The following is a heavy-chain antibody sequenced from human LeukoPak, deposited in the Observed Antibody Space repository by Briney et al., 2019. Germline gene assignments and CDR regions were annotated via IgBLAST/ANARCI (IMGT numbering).Heavy chain of an antibody. CDR3: VKDYQVGNSPAFGDC. Sequence: GGSLRLSCVASGFTYNTYWMSWVRQAPGKGLEWVANIKHDGGEKNYVDSVKGRFTISRDNAKNSLYLQMNSLRAEDTAIYYCVKDYQVGNSPAFGDCWGQGTLVTVSS. V-gene: IGHV3-7*03. J-gene: IGHJ4*02. CDR1: GFTYNTYW. D-gene: IGHD1-26*01. CDR2: IKHDGGEK.